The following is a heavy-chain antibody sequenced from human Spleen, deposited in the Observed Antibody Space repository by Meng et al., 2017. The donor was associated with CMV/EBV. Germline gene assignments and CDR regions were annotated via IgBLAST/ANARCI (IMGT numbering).Heavy chain of an antibody. Sequence: SGTNIDEHGMTWVRQAQGKGLEWVAGTNWSGGSAGYADSVKGRFTISRDNAKNSLYLQMNSLRADDTALYYCARDLDSNYERGFDYWGQGTLVTVSS. J-gene: IGHJ4*02. CDR2: TNWSGGSA. CDR1: GTNIDEHG. CDR3: ARDLDSNYERGFDY. D-gene: IGHD1-7*01. V-gene: IGHV3-20*03.